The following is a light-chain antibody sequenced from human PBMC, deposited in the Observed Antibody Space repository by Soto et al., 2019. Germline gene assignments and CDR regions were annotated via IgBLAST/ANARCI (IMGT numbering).Light chain of an antibody. CDR3: QVWESSGDQVV. Sequence: QSVLTQPPSVSGAPGQRVTISCTGSSSNIGAGYDVHWYQQLPGTAPKLLIYGNSNRPSGVPDRFSGSKSANTATLTISRVEAGDEADYYCQVWESSGDQVVFAGGTKVTVL. CDR1: SSNIGAGYD. CDR2: GNS. V-gene: IGLV1-40*01. J-gene: IGLJ2*01.